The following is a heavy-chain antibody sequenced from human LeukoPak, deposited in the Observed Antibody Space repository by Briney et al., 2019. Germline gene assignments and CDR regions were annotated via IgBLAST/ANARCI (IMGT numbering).Heavy chain of an antibody. D-gene: IGHD5-24*01. CDR1: SASYNVYY. Sequence: SETLSLTCAVYSASYNVYYWTWIRQPRGKGREWIGEINHSGSTNHNPPRKSPVTISVDTSKHQFSLKLSSVPAADRAVSDCARRWRWLQPANFDYWGQGTLVTVSS. J-gene: IGHJ4*02. V-gene: IGHV4-34*01. CDR2: INHSGST. CDR3: ARRWRWLQPANFDY.